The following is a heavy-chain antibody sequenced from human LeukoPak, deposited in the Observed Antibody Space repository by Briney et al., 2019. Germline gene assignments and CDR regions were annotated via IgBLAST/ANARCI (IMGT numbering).Heavy chain of an antibody. Sequence: PSETLSLTCTVSGGSISSYYWSWIRQPPGKGLEWIGYIYYSGSTNYNPSLKSRVTISVDTSKNQFSLKLSSVTAADTAVYYCARGLQYCSGGSCFDYWGQGTLVTVSS. J-gene: IGHJ4*02. CDR1: GGSISSYY. D-gene: IGHD2-15*01. CDR3: ARGLQYCSGGSCFDY. V-gene: IGHV4-59*12. CDR2: IYYSGST.